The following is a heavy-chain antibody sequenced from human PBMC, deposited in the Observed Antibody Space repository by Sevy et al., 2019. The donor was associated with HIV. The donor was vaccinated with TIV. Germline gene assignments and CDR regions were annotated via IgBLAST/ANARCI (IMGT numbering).Heavy chain of an antibody. Sequence: ASVKVSCKASGYTFTGYYMHWVRQAPGQGLEWMGWINPNSGGTNYAQKFRGWVTMTRDTSISTAYMELSRLRSDDTAVYYCARGLPLVVPAANWFDPWGQGTLVTVSS. CDR2: INPNSGGT. D-gene: IGHD2-2*01. V-gene: IGHV1-2*04. CDR3: ARGLPLVVPAANWFDP. CDR1: GYTFTGYY. J-gene: IGHJ5*02.